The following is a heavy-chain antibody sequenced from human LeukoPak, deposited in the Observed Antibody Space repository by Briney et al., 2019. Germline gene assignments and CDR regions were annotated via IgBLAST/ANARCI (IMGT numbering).Heavy chain of an antibody. CDR1: GFTFSNYA. CDR3: ARDRMSGGGYSSFFDS. CDR2: TSHDASNE. J-gene: IGHJ4*02. V-gene: IGHV3-30-3*01. D-gene: IGHD5-18*01. Sequence: PGGSLRLSCVASGFTFSNYALHWVRQAPGKGLEWVAVTSHDASNEFYADSMKGRFIISRDNSKSTLFLQINDLRAEDTALYYCARDRMSGGGYSSFFDSWGQGALVTVSS.